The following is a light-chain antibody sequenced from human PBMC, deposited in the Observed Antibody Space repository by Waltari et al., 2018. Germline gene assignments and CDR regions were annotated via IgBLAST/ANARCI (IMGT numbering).Light chain of an antibody. J-gene: IGLJ2*01. V-gene: IGLV1-40*01. CDR3: QSYDSSLSGSRV. CDR1: SSNIGAGYD. Sequence: QSVLTQPPSVSGAPGQRVTISCTGSSSNIGAGYDVHWYQQPPGTAPKLLMYGNSNRPSGVPERFSGSKAGTSASLAITGLQAEDEADYYGQSYDSSLSGSRVFGGGTKLTVL. CDR2: GNS.